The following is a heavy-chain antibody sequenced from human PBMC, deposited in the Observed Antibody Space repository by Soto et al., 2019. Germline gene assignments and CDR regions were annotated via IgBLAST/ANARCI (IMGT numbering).Heavy chain of an antibody. CDR1: GFTFSSYW. Sequence: GESLKISCAASGFTFSSYWMSWVRQAPGKGLEWVANIKQDGSEKYYVDSVKGRFTISRDNAKNSLYLQMNSLRAEDTAVYYCARDGVVPAAIRFDYWGQGTLVTVSS. V-gene: IGHV3-7*01. J-gene: IGHJ4*02. CDR3: ARDGVVPAAIRFDY. D-gene: IGHD2-2*02. CDR2: IKQDGSEK.